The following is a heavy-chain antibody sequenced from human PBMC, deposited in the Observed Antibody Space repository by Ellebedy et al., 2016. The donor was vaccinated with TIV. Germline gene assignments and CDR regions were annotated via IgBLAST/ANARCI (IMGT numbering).Heavy chain of an antibody. D-gene: IGHD2-15*01. J-gene: IGHJ3*02. V-gene: IGHV4-59*01. CDR1: GGSISSYY. CDR2: ISYSGST. Sequence: MPSETLSLTCTVSGGSISSYYWSWIRQPPGKGLEWIGYISYSGSTNYTPSLKSRVTISVDTSKNQFSLKLNSVTAADTAFYYCARVVWQLPVSYAFDIWGHGTTVTVSS. CDR3: ARVVWQLPVSYAFDI.